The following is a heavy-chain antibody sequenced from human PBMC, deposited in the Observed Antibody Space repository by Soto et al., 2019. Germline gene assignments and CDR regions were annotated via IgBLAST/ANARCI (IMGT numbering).Heavy chain of an antibody. CDR2: ISSSSSYI. J-gene: IGHJ4*02. D-gene: IGHD2-15*01. V-gene: IGHV3-21*01. CDR3: ARYYCRGGSCSFDY. Sequence: EVQLVESGGGLVKPGGSLRLSCAASGFTFSSYSMNWVRHAPGKGLEWVSSISSSSSYIYYADSVKGRFTISRDNAKNSLYLQMNSLRAEDTAVYYCARYYCRGGSCSFDYWGQGTLVTVSS. CDR1: GFTFSSYS.